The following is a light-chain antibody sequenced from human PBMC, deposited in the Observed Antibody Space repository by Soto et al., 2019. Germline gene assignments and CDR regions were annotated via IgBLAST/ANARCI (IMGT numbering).Light chain of an antibody. CDR2: DAS. CDR3: QEYDGAPIT. Sequence: EIVLTQSPDTLSLSPGERATLSCRASQSIRSERLAWYQQKPGQAPRLVIFDASNRASGMQERFSGSGSGTDFTLTIARLEPVDFAVYYCQEYDGAPITFGLGTRLEIK. J-gene: IGKJ5*01. V-gene: IGKV3-20*01. CDR1: QSIRSER.